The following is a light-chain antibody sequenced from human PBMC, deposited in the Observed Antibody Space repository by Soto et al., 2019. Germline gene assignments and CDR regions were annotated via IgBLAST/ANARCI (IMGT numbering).Light chain of an antibody. Sequence: QSVLTQPPSASGTPGQRVTISCSGSSSNIESNTVNWYQQLPGTAPKLLIYSNNQRPSGVPDRFSGSKSGTSASLAISGLQSEDEAEYYCAPWDDSLNGMVFGGGTKLTVL. CDR2: SNN. J-gene: IGLJ2*01. CDR1: SSNIESNT. CDR3: APWDDSLNGMV. V-gene: IGLV1-44*01.